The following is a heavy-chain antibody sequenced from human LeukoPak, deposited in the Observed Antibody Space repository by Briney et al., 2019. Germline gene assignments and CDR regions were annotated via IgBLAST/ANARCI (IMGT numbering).Heavy chain of an antibody. CDR1: GFTFDDYA. CDR2: ISWNSGSI. D-gene: IGHD3-22*01. V-gene: IGHV3-9*01. J-gene: IGHJ3*02. CDR3: AKDTSMVVVYDAFDI. Sequence: GGSLRLSCAASGFTFDDYAMHWVRQAPGKGLEWVSGISWNSGSIGYADSVKGRFTISRDNAKNSLYLQMNSLRAEDTALYYCAKDTSMVVVYDAFDIWGQGTMVTVSS.